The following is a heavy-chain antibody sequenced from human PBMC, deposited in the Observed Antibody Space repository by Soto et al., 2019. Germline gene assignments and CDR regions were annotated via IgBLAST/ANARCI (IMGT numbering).Heavy chain of an antibody. CDR2: ISFDGGSQ. Sequence: GPLRLAGAAPVFDFNTYGLHWVRQAPGKGLEWVAAISFDGGSQYYADSVKGRFTISRDKSNSTLYLQMNSLGAEDTATYFCAKDSSVTAAGSGGWFDPWGPGTLVTVSS. D-gene: IGHD6-13*01. CDR1: VFDFNTYG. CDR3: AKDSSVTAAGSGGWFDP. J-gene: IGHJ5*02. V-gene: IGHV3-30*18.